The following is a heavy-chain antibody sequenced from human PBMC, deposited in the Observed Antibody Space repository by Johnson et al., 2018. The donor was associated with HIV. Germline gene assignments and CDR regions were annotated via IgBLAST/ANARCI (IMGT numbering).Heavy chain of an antibody. CDR3: AKGGPLFVDAFDI. Sequence: VQLVESGGGLVQPGGSLRLSCAVSGFTFDNFAMHWVRQAPGKGLEWVSSISWDSGTIGYADSVKGRFTISRDNAKISLYLQMNSLRAEDTALYYCAKGGPLFVDAFDIWGLGTMVTVSS. J-gene: IGHJ3*02. D-gene: IGHD3-3*01. CDR1: GFTFDNFA. V-gene: IGHV3-9*01. CDR2: ISWDSGTI.